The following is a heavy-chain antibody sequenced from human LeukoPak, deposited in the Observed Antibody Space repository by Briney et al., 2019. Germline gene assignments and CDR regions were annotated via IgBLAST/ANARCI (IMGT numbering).Heavy chain of an antibody. CDR3: ARSNFWSGLDV. V-gene: IGHV3-66*01. CDR2: LYSGGST. D-gene: IGHD3-3*01. Sequence: GGSLRLSCAASGFTVSSNYMSWVRQAPGKGLEWVSVLYSGGSTYYADSVKGRFTVSRDNSKNTLYLQMKSLRAGDTAVYYCARSNFWSGLDVWGQGTTVSVSS. CDR1: GFTVSSNY. J-gene: IGHJ6*02.